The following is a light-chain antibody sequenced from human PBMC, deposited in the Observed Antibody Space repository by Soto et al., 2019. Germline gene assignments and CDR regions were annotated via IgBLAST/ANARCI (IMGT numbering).Light chain of an antibody. Sequence: QSVLTQPPSVSGAPGQRVTISCTGSSSNIGAGYDVHWYQQLPGTAPKLLIYGNSNRPSGVPDRFSGSKSGTSASLAITGLQAEAEADYYCQSYDSSLSGSVFGGGTKVTVL. CDR1: SSNIGAGYD. V-gene: IGLV1-40*01. CDR2: GNS. CDR3: QSYDSSLSGSV. J-gene: IGLJ3*02.